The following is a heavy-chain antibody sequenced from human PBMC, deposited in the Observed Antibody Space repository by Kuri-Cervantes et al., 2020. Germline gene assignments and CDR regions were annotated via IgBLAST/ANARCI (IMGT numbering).Heavy chain of an antibody. CDR3: ARRRASASYGMDV. CDR2: ISSSSSYK. Sequence: GGSLRLSCAASGFTFSSYSMNWVRQAPGKGLEWVSFISSSSSYKYYADSVKGRFTISRDNVNNSLYLQMNSLRVEDTAVYYRARRRASASYGMDVWGQGTTVTVSS. J-gene: IGHJ6*02. CDR1: GFTFSSYS. V-gene: IGHV3-21*01.